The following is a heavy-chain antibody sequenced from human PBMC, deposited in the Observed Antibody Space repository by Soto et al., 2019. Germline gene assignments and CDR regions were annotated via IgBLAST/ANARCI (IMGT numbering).Heavy chain of an antibody. CDR3: ARYECILWFGERPSDNYYYGMDV. J-gene: IGHJ6*02. Sequence: SVKVSCKASGGTFSSYAISWVRQAPGQGLEWMGGIIPIFGTANYAQKFQGRVTITADESTSTAYMELSSLRSEDTAVYYCARYECILWFGERPSDNYYYGMDVWGQGTTVTVSS. V-gene: IGHV1-69*13. CDR1: GGTFSSYA. CDR2: IIPIFGTA. D-gene: IGHD3-10*01.